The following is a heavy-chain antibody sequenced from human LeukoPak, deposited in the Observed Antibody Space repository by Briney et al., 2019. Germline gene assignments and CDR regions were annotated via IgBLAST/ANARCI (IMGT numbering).Heavy chain of an antibody. CDR2: IYYSGST. CDR3: ARTVLLWFGELSSRFDP. D-gene: IGHD3-10*01. J-gene: IGHJ5*02. V-gene: IGHV4-59*01. CDR1: GGSISSYY. Sequence: RSETLSLTCTVSGGSISSYYWNWIRQPPGKGLEWIGYIYYSGSTNYNPSLKSRVTISEDTSKNQFSLKLSSVTAADTAVYYCARTVLLWFGELSSRFDPWGQGTLVTVSS.